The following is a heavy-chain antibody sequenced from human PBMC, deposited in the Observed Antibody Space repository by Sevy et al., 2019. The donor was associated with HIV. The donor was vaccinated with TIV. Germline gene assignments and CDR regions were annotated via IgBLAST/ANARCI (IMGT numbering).Heavy chain of an antibody. V-gene: IGHV4-34*01. J-gene: IGHJ6*02. D-gene: IGHD6-19*01. CDR2: INHSGST. CDR1: GGSFSGYY. CDR3: AGRIAVAGTYYYYGMDV. Sequence: SETLSLTCAVYGGSFSGYYWSWIRQPPGKGLEWIGEINHSGSTNYNPSLKSRVTISVDTSKNQFSLKLSSVTAADTAVYYGAGRIAVAGTYYYYGMDVWGQGTTVTVSS.